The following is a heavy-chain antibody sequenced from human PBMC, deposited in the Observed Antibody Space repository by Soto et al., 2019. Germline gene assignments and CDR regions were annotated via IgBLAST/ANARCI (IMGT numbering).Heavy chain of an antibody. D-gene: IGHD2-2*01. CDR1: GFTFSSYA. CDR2: ISYDGSNK. V-gene: IGHV3-30-3*01. Sequence: QVPLVESGGGVVQPGRSLRLSCAASGFTFSSYAMHWVRQAPGKGLEWVAVISYDGSNKYYADSVKGRFTISRDNSKNTLYLQMNSLRAEDTAVYYCARTSYQLLASGVGYYYGMDVWGQGTTVTVSS. J-gene: IGHJ6*02. CDR3: ARTSYQLLASGVGYYYGMDV.